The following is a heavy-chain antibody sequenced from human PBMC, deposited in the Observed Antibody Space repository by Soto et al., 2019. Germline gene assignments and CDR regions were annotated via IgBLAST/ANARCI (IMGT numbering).Heavy chain of an antibody. CDR1: GFTFSSYG. Sequence: QVQLVESGGGVVQPGRSLRLSCVASGFTFSSYGMLWVRQAPGKGLEWVAIISYDGSNTYYADSVKGRFTTSRDNSKNTLYLQMNSLRAEDTSVYYCAKEGGLSGRYYICRSYYFDYWGQGTLVTASS. V-gene: IGHV3-30*18. CDR2: ISYDGSNT. CDR3: AKEGGLSGRYYICRSYYFDY. D-gene: IGHD1-26*01. J-gene: IGHJ4*02.